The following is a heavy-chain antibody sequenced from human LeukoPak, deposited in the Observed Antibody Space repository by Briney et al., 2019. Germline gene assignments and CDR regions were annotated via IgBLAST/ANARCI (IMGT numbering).Heavy chain of an antibody. D-gene: IGHD5-24*01. CDR3: ARGIEMTTTTPLGH. Sequence: HGESLKISCKASGYTFTDYWIGWVRQMPGKGLEWVGILYPGDSDIRYSPSFQGQVTISGDKSINAAYLHWSSLKASDSGMYYCARGIEMTTTTPLGHWGQGTLVTVSS. CDR1: GYTFTDYW. J-gene: IGHJ5*02. V-gene: IGHV5-51*01. CDR2: LYPGDSDI.